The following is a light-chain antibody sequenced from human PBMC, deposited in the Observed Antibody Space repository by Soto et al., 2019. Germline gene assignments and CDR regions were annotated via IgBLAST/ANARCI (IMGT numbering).Light chain of an antibody. CDR1: QSVSSSY. Sequence: EIVLTQSPGTLSLSPGERATLSCRASQSVSSSYLAWYQQKPGQAPRLLIYVASSWATGIPGRFSGSGAGPDFTLTIRRLEPEDFALYYIQHYGSSITFGQGTRLEIK. V-gene: IGKV3-20*01. CDR2: VAS. J-gene: IGKJ5*01. CDR3: QHYGSSIT.